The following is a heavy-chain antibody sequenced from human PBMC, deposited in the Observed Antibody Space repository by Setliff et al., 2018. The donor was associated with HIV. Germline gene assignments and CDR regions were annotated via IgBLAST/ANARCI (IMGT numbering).Heavy chain of an antibody. CDR3: ARDQGFWSGFTYNYYMDV. V-gene: IGHV1-18*01. J-gene: IGHJ6*03. Sequence: ASVTVSCKASGYNFTSNGISWVRQAPGQGLEWMGRISASKGNTKYTQDFQGRVTMTTDTSTSTVYMELRSLRSDDTAVYYCARDQGFWSGFTYNYYMDVWGKGTTVTVSS. CDR1: GYNFTSNG. CDR2: ISASKGNT. D-gene: IGHD3-3*01.